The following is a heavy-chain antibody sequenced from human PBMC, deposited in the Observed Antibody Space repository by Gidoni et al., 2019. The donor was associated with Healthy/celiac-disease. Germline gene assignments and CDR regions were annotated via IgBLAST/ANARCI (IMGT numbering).Heavy chain of an antibody. CDR3: AHSGYDFWSGWWGMDV. Sequence: QITLKESGPTLVKPTQTLTLTCTFSGFSLSTSGVGVGWIRQPPGKALEWLALIYWDDDKRYSPSLKSRLTITKDTSKNQVVLTMTNMDPVDTATYYCAHSGYDFWSGWWGMDVWGQGTTVTVSS. V-gene: IGHV2-5*02. J-gene: IGHJ6*02. CDR1: GFSLSTSGVG. CDR2: IYWDDDK. D-gene: IGHD3-3*01.